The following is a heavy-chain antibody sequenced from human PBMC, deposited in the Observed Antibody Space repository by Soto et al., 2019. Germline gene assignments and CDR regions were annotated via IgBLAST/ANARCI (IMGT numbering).Heavy chain of an antibody. V-gene: IGHV1-69*13. J-gene: IGHJ5*02. CDR3: ARSDCSSTSCYFLSP. D-gene: IGHD2-2*01. CDR1: GGTFSSYA. CDR2: IIPIFGTA. Sequence: SVKVSCKASGGTFSSYATSWVRQAPGQGLEWMGGIIPIFGTANYAQKFQGRVTITADESTSTAYMELSSLRSEDTAVYYCARSDCSSTSCYFLSPWGQGTLVTVSS.